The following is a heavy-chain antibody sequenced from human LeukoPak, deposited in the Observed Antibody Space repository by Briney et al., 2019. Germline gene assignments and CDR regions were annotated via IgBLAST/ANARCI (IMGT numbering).Heavy chain of an antibody. V-gene: IGHV3-20*04. CDR2: INWNGGST. Sequence: GGSLRLSCAASGFTFDDYGMSWVRQAPGKGLEWVSGINWNGGSTSYADSVKGRFTISRDNAKNSLYLQMNSLRAEDTAVYYCAELGITMIGGVWGKGTTVTISS. J-gene: IGHJ6*04. D-gene: IGHD3-10*02. CDR3: AELGITMIGGV. CDR1: GFTFDDYG.